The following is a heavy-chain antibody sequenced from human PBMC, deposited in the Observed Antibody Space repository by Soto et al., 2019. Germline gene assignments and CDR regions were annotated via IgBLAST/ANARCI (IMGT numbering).Heavy chain of an antibody. CDR2: IYYSGST. J-gene: IGHJ4*02. V-gene: IGHV4-59*01. D-gene: IGHD4-17*01. CDR1: GDSISSSY. Sequence: SETLSLTCTVSGDSISSSYWSWIRQSPGKGLEWIGYIYYSGSTNYNASLKSRVTISVDTSKNQFSLKLSSVTAADTAVYYCARASTTVTTLDYWGQGTLVTVSS. CDR3: ARASTTVTTLDY.